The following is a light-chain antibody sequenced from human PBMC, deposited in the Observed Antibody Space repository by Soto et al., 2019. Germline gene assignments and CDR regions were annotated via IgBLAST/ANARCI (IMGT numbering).Light chain of an antibody. CDR2: AAS. CDR1: QGISSY. J-gene: IGKJ5*01. Sequence: DIQMTQSPSTLSASVGDRVTITCRASQGISSYLAWYQEKPGKAPKLLIYAASTLQTGVPSRFSGSGSGTDFTLTISSLQSEDFATYYCQQYDNPITFGQGTRLEIK. CDR3: QQYDNPIT. V-gene: IGKV1-9*01.